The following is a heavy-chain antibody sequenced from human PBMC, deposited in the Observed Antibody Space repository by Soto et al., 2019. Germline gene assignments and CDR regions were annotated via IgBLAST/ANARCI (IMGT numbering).Heavy chain of an antibody. J-gene: IGHJ5*02. Sequence: GESLKNSSKGSGYSFTSYWIGWVCQIPGKGLEGMGIIYPGDSDTRYSPSFQGQVTISADKSISTAYLQWSSLKASVTAMYYCARTLGYDFWFDPWGQGTLVTVSS. CDR3: ARTLGYDFWFDP. V-gene: IGHV5-51*01. CDR2: IYPGDSDT. CDR1: GYSFTSYW. D-gene: IGHD3-3*01.